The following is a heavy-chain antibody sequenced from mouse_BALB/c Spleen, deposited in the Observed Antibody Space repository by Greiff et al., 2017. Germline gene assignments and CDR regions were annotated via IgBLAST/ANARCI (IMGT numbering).Heavy chain of an antibody. CDR1: GFTFSSFG. CDR2: ISSGSSTI. D-gene: IGHD2-14*01. CDR3: ARSDYRYDEGFAY. J-gene: IGHJ3*01. Sequence: EVKLMESGGGLVQPGGSRKLSCAASGFTFSSFGMHWVRQAPEKGLEWVAYISSGSSTIYYADTVKGRFTISRDNPKNTLFLQMTSLRSEDTAMYYCARSDYRYDEGFAYWGQGTLVTVSA. V-gene: IGHV5-17*02.